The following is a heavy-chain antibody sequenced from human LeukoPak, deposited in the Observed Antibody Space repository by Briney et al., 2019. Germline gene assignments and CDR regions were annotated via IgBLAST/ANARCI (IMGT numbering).Heavy chain of an antibody. CDR2: ILYDGSNK. V-gene: IGHV3-30*04. CDR3: ARAAGGPFDP. Sequence: GGSLRLSCAASGFTFSSYAMHWVRQAPGKGLGWVALILYDGSNKYYADSVKGRFTISRDNSKNTLYLQMNSLRAEDTAVYYCARAAGGPFDPWGQGTLVTVSS. CDR1: GFTFSSYA. D-gene: IGHD6-13*01. J-gene: IGHJ5*02.